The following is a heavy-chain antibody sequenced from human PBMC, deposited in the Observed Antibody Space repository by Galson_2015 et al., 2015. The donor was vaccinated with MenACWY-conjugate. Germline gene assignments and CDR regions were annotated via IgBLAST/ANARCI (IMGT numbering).Heavy chain of an antibody. D-gene: IGHD1-14*01. Sequence: RQTPGKGLEWIGSIYDGGRTHYNPSLNSRVTISVDRSKNQFSLKLRSVTAADTGVYYCARDDNDEPERRGTNYEYYYGLDVWGQGTTVTVSS. V-gene: IGHV4-39*07. CDR3: ARDDNDEPERRGTNYEYYYGLDV. CDR2: IYDGGRT. J-gene: IGHJ6*02.